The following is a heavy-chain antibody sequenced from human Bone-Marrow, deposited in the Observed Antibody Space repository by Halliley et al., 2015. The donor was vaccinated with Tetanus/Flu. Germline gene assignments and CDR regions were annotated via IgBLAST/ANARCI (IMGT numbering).Heavy chain of an antibody. D-gene: IGHD3-16*01. CDR3: VGGAIDY. J-gene: IGHJ4*03. V-gene: IGHV3-11*04. CDR2: ISGSGAPI. Sequence: PGKGLEWVSHISGSGAPIFYADSVKGRFTISRDNAKNSLLLEMSSLRDDDTAVYYCVGGAIDYWGQGTLVNVSS.